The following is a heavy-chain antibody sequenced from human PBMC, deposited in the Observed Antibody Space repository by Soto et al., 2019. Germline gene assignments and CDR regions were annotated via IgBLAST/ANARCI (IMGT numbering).Heavy chain of an antibody. V-gene: IGHV4-30-2*01. J-gene: IGHJ4*02. CDR2: IYHSGST. Sequence: KPSETLSLTCAVSGGPISSGGYSWSWIRQPPGKGLEWIGYIYHSGSTYYNPSLKSRVTISVDRSKNQFSLKLSSVTAADTAVYYCAREAGDSIFDYWGQGTLVTVSS. D-gene: IGHD4-17*01. CDR1: GGPISSGGYS. CDR3: AREAGDSIFDY.